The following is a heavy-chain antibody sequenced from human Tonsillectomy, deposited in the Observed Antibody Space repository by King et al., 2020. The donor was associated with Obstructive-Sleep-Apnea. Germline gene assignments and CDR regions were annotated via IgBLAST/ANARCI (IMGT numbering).Heavy chain of an antibody. D-gene: IGHD6-13*01. Sequence: QLTLKESGPTLLKPTQTLTLTCTFSGFSLSTSGVGVSWIRQPPGKALEVLSLIYWDDDKRYSPSLKSRPTVTKATSKNQVGLTMTNMDPVDTATYYCAHSGQQLGFDYWGQGTLVTVSS. CDR2: IYWDDDK. V-gene: IGHV2-5*02. CDR3: AHSGQQLGFDY. CDR1: GFSLSTSGVG. J-gene: IGHJ4*02.